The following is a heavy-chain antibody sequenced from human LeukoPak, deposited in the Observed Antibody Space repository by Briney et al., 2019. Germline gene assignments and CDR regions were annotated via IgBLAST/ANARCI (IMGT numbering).Heavy chain of an antibody. CDR1: GGSISSYY. Sequence: PSETLSLTCTVSGGSISSYYWSWIRQPAGKGLEWIGRIYTSGSTNYNPSLKSRVTISVDTSKNQFSLKLSSVTAADTAVYYCARVDIVVVPAAIVSEGYYMDVWGKGTTVTVSS. D-gene: IGHD2-2*03. V-gene: IGHV4-4*07. CDR2: IYTSGST. J-gene: IGHJ6*03. CDR3: ARVDIVVVPAAIVSEGYYMDV.